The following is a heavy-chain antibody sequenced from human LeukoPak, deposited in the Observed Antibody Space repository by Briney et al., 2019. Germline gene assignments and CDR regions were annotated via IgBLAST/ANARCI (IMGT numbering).Heavy chain of an antibody. CDR1: GCTFTSYD. Sequence: ASVKVSCKASGCTFTSYDINWVRQATGQGLEWMGWMNPNSGNTGYAQKFQGRVTMTRNTSISTAYMELSSLRSEDTAVYYSARGFGYSSGWYYFDYWGQGTLVTVSS. CDR2: MNPNSGNT. D-gene: IGHD6-19*01. J-gene: IGHJ4*02. CDR3: ARGFGYSSGWYYFDY. V-gene: IGHV1-8*01.